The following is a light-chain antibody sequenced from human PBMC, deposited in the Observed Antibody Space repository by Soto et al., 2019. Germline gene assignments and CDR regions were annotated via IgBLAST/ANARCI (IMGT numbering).Light chain of an antibody. CDR2: KVS. CDR3: MQGSHWPRT. CDR1: QSLVNSDGNTY. V-gene: IGKV2-30*01. J-gene: IGKJ1*01. Sequence: EVVMTQSPLSLPVTLGQPASISCRSSQSLVNSDGNTYLNWFHQRPGQSPRRLIYKVSNRDSGVPVRFSGSGSGTDFTLRISRVEAEDVGVYYCMQGSHWPRTFGQGTRGEIK.